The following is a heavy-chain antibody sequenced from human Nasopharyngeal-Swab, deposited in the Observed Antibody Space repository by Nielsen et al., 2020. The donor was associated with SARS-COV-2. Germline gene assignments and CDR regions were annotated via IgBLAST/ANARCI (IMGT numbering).Heavy chain of an antibody. Sequence: GESLKISCAASGFTVSSNYMSWVRQAPGKGLEWVAVIWYDGSNKYYADSVKGRFTISRDNSKNTLYRQMNSLRAEGTAVYYCARDGPYGDLDYWGQGTLVTVSS. CDR2: IWYDGSNK. CDR1: GFTVSSNY. CDR3: ARDGPYGDLDY. D-gene: IGHD4-17*01. V-gene: IGHV3-33*08. J-gene: IGHJ4*02.